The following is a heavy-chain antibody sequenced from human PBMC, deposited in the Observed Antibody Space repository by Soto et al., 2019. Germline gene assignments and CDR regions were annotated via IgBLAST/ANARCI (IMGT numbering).Heavy chain of an antibody. CDR3: AKDFTPDSRWDIDY. J-gene: IGHJ4*01. V-gene: IGHV3-23*01. CDR1: GFSFSTYT. CDR2: IYGSGKST. D-gene: IGHD1-26*01. Sequence: EVQLLESGGGLVQPAGSLRLSCAASGFSFSTYTMSWFRQAPGKGLEWVSSIYGSGKSTFYSASVKGRFTISRDNSGNTVYLRMSITRAEETSIYYCAKDFTPDSRWDIDYCGHVSLVTVSS.